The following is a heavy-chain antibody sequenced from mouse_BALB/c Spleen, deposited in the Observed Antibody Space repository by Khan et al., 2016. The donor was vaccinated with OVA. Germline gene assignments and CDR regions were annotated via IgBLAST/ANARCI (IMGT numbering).Heavy chain of an antibody. Sequence: QVQLKESGAELARPGASVKMSCKASGYTFTNYTIHWVKQRPGQGLEWIGYINPSSGYTNYNQNYNDKATLTTDRSSSTAYMQLSWLTSDDSAVYYCVRIPIPPYHFAYWGQGTTLTVSS. CDR1: GYTFTNYT. V-gene: IGHV1-4*01. CDR2: INPSSGYT. CDR3: VRIPIPPYHFAY. J-gene: IGHJ2*01.